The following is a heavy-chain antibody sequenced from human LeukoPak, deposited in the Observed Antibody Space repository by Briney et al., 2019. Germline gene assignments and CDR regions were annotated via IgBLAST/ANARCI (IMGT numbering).Heavy chain of an antibody. V-gene: IGHV4-34*01. CDR3: ARGLLSPNCYGSGSYYPKTQTFDY. Sequence: SETLSLTCAVYGGSFSGYYWSWIRQPPGKGLEWIGEINHSGSTNYNPSLKSRVTISVDTSKNQFSLKLSSVTAADTAVYYCARGLLSPNCYGSGSYYPKTQTFDYWGQGTLVTVSS. D-gene: IGHD3-10*01. CDR2: INHSGST. J-gene: IGHJ4*02. CDR1: GGSFSGYY.